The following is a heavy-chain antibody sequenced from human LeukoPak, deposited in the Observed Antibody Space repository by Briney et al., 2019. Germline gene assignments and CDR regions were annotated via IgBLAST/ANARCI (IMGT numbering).Heavy chain of an antibody. J-gene: IGHJ5*02. CDR1: GFTFSFYW. V-gene: IGHV3-7*02. Sequence: GGSLRLSCVASGFTFSFYWMAWVRQAPGKGLEWVANIEQTGSEKYYVDSVKGRFTISRDNAKNSLYLQMNSLRAEDTAVYYCASGGPNYYESSGYYSSWGQGTLVTVSS. CDR2: IEQTGSEK. CDR3: ASGGPNYYESSGYYSS. D-gene: IGHD3-22*01.